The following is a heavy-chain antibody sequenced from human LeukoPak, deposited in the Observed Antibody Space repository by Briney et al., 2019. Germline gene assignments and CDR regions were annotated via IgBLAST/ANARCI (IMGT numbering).Heavy chain of an antibody. CDR3: ARSPMVRGVIMEFDY. V-gene: IGHV1-3*01. CDR2: INAGNGNT. Sequence: ASVKVSCKASGYTFTSYAMHWVRQAPGQRLEWMGWINAGNGNTKYSQKFQGRVTITRDTSASTAYMELSSLRSEDTAVYYCARSPMVRGVIMEFDYWGQGTLVTVSS. CDR1: GYTFTSYA. D-gene: IGHD3-10*01. J-gene: IGHJ4*02.